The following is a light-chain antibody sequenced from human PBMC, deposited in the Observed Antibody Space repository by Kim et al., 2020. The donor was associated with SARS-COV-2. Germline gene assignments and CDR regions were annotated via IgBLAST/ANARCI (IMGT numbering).Light chain of an antibody. Sequence: NFMLTQPPSVSESPGKTVTISCTRSSGSIASDYVQWYQQRPGSAPITLIYEDIKRPSGVTDRFSGSIDRSSNSASLTISGLKTEDEAGYYCQSFDADNQVFGGGTQLTVL. CDR1: SGSIASDY. CDR2: EDI. J-gene: IGLJ3*02. CDR3: QSFDADNQV. V-gene: IGLV6-57*04.